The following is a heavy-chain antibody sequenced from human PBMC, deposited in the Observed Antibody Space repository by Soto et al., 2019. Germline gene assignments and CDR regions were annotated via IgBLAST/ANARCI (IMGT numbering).Heavy chain of an antibody. Sequence: SETLSPTCTVSGGSVSSGSYYWSWIRQPPGKGLEWIGYIYYSGSTNYNPSLKSRVTISVDTSKNQFSLKLTSVTAADTAVYYCAGAAPHDSWGQGTLVTVSS. CDR2: IYYSGST. CDR3: AGAAPHDS. CDR1: GGSVSSGSYY. V-gene: IGHV4-61*01. D-gene: IGHD6-13*01. J-gene: IGHJ4*02.